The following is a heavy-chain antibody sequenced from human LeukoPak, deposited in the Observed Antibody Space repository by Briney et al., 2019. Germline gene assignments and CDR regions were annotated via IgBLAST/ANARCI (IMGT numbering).Heavy chain of an antibody. Sequence: SETLSLTCTVSGGSISSHYWSWIRQPPGKGLEWIGYIYYSGSTNYNPSLKSRVTISVDTSKNQFSLKLSSVTAADTAVYYCARGSFIHMDVWGKGTTVTVSS. D-gene: IGHD2/OR15-2a*01. J-gene: IGHJ6*03. CDR3: ARGSFIHMDV. V-gene: IGHV4-59*11. CDR2: IYYSGST. CDR1: GGSISSHY.